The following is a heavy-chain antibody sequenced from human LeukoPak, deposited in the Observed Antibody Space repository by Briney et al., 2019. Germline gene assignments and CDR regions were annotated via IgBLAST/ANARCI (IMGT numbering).Heavy chain of an antibody. D-gene: IGHD5-18*01. CDR3: AREGGYSYGSFDP. Sequence: GGSLRLSCAASGFTFSSYWMNWARQAPGKGLEWVASINHNGNVNYYVDSVKGRFTISRDNAKNSLYLQMSNLRAEDTAVYFCAREGGYSYGSFDPWGQGTLVTVSS. J-gene: IGHJ5*02. CDR1: GFTFSSYW. V-gene: IGHV3-7*01. CDR2: INHNGNVN.